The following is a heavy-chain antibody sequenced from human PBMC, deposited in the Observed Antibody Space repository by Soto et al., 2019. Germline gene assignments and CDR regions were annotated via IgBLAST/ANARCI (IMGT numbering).Heavy chain of an antibody. CDR1: GGTFSSYA. J-gene: IGHJ6*02. D-gene: IGHD2-2*01. CDR2: IIPIFGTA. V-gene: IGHV1-69*06. Sequence: QVQLVQSGAEVKKPGSSVKVSCKASGGTFSSYAISWVRQAPGQGLEWRGGIIPIFGTANYAQKFQGRVTITADKSTSKAKMELSSLKSGFTAVNYCARPIRDCSSTSCDRAPYYCMDVCGQGTTVTVSS. CDR3: ARPIRDCSSTSCDRAPYYCMDV.